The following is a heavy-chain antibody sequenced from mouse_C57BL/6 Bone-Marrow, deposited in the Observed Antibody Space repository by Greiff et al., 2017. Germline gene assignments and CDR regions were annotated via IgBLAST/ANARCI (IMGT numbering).Heavy chain of an antibody. CDR2: INPSNGGT. D-gene: IGHD1-1*01. Sequence: QVQLQQPGTELVKPGASVKLSCKASGYTFTSYWMHWVKQRPGQGLEWIGNINPSNGGTNYNEKFKSKATLTVDKSSSTAYMQRSILTSEASAVYYCTSYYYGSASFDYWGQGTTLTVSS. CDR1: GYTFTSYW. V-gene: IGHV1-53*01. CDR3: TSYYYGSASFDY. J-gene: IGHJ2*01.